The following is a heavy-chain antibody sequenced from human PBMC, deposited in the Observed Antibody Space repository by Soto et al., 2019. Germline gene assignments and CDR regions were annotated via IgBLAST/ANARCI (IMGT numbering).Heavy chain of an antibody. CDR2: IYDDGST. J-gene: IGHJ3*01. Sequence: SETLSLTCSVSGDSISSYFKNWIRQPPGKGLEWIGCIYDDGSTKYNPSLESRVTILLDSSKNEFSLRLRSVTSADTAVYYCVSSRSAIYGDAFDVWGQGTMVTVSS. V-gene: IGHV4-59*03. CDR3: VSSRSAIYGDAFDV. D-gene: IGHD2-2*01. CDR1: GDSISSYF.